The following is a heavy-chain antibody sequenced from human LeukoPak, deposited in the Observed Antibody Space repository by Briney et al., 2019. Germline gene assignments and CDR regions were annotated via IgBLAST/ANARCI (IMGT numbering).Heavy chain of an antibody. J-gene: IGHJ4*02. CDR2: INPNSGVT. D-gene: IGHD6-19*01. Sequence: ASVKVSCKAAGYTFTDYYMHWVRQAPGQGLEWMGWINPNSGVTKYAQKLQGRGTMTRDTSISTAYMELSRLRSDDTAVYYCARDFGVAVTIFDYWGQGTLVTVSS. CDR3: ARDFGVAVTIFDY. V-gene: IGHV1-2*02. CDR1: GYTFTDYY.